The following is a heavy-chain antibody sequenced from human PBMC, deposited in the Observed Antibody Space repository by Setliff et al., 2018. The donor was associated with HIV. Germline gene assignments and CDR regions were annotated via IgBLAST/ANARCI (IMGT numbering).Heavy chain of an antibody. CDR1: GGSISSSSYY. V-gene: IGHV4-39*07. CDR2: IYYSGST. CDR3: ASLYNWNPRGGVGGAFDI. D-gene: IGHD1-20*01. Sequence: SETLSLTCTVSGGSISSSSYYWGWIRQPPGKGLEWIASIYYSGSTYYNPSLKSRVTILVDTSKKQLSLKMSSVTAADTAVYYCASLYNWNPRGGVGGAFDIWGQGTMVT. J-gene: IGHJ3*02.